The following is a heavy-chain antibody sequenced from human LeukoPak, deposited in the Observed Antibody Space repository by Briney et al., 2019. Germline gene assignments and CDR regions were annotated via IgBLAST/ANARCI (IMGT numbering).Heavy chain of an antibody. CDR3: ARAERRALNYYGSGSYYNLDWGFDP. D-gene: IGHD3-10*01. V-gene: IGHV4-39*07. CDR2: IFYSGST. CDR1: GGSISTSSCY. J-gene: IGHJ5*02. Sequence: SETLSLTCTVSGGSISTSSCYWGWVRQPPGKGLEWIGNIFYSGSTYYSPSLKSRVTISVDTSKNQFSLKLSSVTAADTAVYYCARAERRALNYYGSGSYYNLDWGFDPWGQGTLVTVPS.